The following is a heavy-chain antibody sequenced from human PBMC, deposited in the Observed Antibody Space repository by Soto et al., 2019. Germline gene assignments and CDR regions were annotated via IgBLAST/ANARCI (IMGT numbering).Heavy chain of an antibody. CDR1: GGSFSGYY. CDR2: INHSGST. J-gene: IGHJ4*02. Sequence: SETLSLTCAVYGGSFSGYYWSWIRQPPGKGLEWIGEINHSGSTNYNPSLKSRVTISVDTSKNQFSLKLSSVTAADTAVYYCARESSQTGAHPPPEYYFDYWGQGTLVTVSS. D-gene: IGHD3-9*01. V-gene: IGHV4-34*01. CDR3: ARESSQTGAHPPPEYYFDY.